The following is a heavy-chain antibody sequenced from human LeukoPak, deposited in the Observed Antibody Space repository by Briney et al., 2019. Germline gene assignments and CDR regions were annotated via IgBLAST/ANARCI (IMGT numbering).Heavy chain of an antibody. J-gene: IGHJ3*02. CDR1: GYSISSGYY. CDR2: IYHSGST. D-gene: IGHD1-26*01. V-gene: IGHV4-38-2*02. CDR3: ARDKFPLVGASGDDAFDI. Sequence: SETLSLTCTVSGYSISSGYYWGWIRQPPGKGLEWIGSIYHSGSTYYNPSLKSRVTISVDTSKNQFSLKLSSVTAADTAVYYCARDKFPLVGASGDDAFDIWGQGTMVSVSS.